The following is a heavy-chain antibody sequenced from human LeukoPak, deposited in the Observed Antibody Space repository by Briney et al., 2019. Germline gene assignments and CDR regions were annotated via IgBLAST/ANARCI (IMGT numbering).Heavy chain of an antibody. CDR3: ARELGNGDTYANVPLGH. J-gene: IGHJ4*02. D-gene: IGHD5-18*01. V-gene: IGHV3-21*01. Sequence: PGGSVRLSCTTSGYTFRSSSFNWVRHVTGKGLEWVASISGSGSYKYYADSVEGRFTISRDNAKDSLFLQMDSLRVEDTAVYYCARELGNGDTYANVPLGHWGQGTLVTVAS. CDR1: GYTFRSSS. CDR2: ISGSGSYK.